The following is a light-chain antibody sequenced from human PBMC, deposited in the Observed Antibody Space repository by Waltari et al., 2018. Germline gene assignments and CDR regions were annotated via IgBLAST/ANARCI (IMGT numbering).Light chain of an antibody. CDR1: DSNIGGNS. J-gene: IGLJ2*01. Sequence: QSVLTQPPSASGTPEQRVPISCSGSDSNIGGNSVNWYQQLPGTAPKLLVFNNDQRPSGVPDRFSGSKSGTSASLAINGLQSEDEADYSCAAWDDSVDGVVFGGGTKLTVL. CDR2: NND. CDR3: AAWDDSVDGVV. V-gene: IGLV1-44*01.